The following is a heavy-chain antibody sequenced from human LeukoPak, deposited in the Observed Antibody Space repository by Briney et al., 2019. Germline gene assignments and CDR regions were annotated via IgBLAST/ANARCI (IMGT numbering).Heavy chain of an antibody. D-gene: IGHD2-21*02. CDR2: IYHSGRT. CDR3: ARQDGVLGVVTHFDY. J-gene: IGHJ4*02. CDR1: GGSISGYY. V-gene: IGHV4-59*08. Sequence: SETLSLTCTLSGGSISGYYRSWIRQPPGKGLEFIGFIYHSGRTYYNPSLKSRVTMSVDTSKNQFSLRLSSVTAADTAVYYCARQDGVLGVVTHFDYWGQGILVTVSS.